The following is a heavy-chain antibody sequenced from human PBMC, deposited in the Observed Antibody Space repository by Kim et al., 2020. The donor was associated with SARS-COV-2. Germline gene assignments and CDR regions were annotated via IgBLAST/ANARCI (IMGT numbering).Heavy chain of an antibody. J-gene: IGHJ4*02. CDR1: GGTFSSYA. CDR3: ARDRTGAQWLVKYYFDY. CDR2: IIPILGIA. Sequence: SVKVSCKASGGTFSSYAISWVRQAPGQGLEWMGRIIPILGIANYAQKFQGRVTITADKSTSTAYMELSSLRSEDTAVYYCARDRTGAQWLVKYYFDYWGQGTLVTVSS. V-gene: IGHV1-69*04. D-gene: IGHD6-19*01.